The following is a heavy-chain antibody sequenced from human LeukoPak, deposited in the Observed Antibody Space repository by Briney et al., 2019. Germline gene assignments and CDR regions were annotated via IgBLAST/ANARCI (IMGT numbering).Heavy chain of an antibody. J-gene: IGHJ5*02. CDR1: GGSISSGSYY. CDR2: IYTSGRP. V-gene: IGHV4-61*02. D-gene: IGHD6-13*01. Sequence: SQTLSLTCTVSGGSISSGSYYWSWIRQHAGRGLEWIGRIYTSGRPNYNPSLTSRVTISVDTSKNHFSLKLSCVTAADTAVYYCARARIPSIAAAGTTFQNWFDPWGQGTLVTVSS. CDR3: ARARIPSIAAAGTTFQNWFDP.